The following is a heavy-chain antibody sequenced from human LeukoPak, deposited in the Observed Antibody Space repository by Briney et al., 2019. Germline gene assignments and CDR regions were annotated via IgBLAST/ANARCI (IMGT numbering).Heavy chain of an antibody. V-gene: IGHV4-34*01. CDR3: ARLGVGWTLDY. CDR1: GGSFSGYY. D-gene: IGHD6-19*01. J-gene: IGHJ4*02. Sequence: SETLSLTCAVYGGSFSGYYWSWIHQPPGKGLEWIGEINHSGSTNYNPSHKSRVTISVDTSKNQFSLKLSSVTAADTAVYYCARLGVGWTLDYWGQGTLVTVSS. CDR2: INHSGST.